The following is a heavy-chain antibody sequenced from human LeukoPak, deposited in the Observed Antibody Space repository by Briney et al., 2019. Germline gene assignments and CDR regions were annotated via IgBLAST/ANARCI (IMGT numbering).Heavy chain of an antibody. J-gene: IGHJ4*02. CDR3: SGIAVAGTNDY. V-gene: IGHV4-59*12. CDR2: VYSTGST. Sequence: PSETLSLTCNVSGGSISNNYWTWIRQPPGKGLEWIGYVYSTGSTNYNPSLKSRVTISVDTSKNQFSLKLSSVTAADTAVYYCSGIAVAGTNDYWGQGTLVTVSS. D-gene: IGHD6-19*01. CDR1: GGSISNNY.